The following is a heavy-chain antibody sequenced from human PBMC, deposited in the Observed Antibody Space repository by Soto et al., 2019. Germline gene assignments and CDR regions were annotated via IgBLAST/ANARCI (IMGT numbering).Heavy chain of an antibody. V-gene: IGHV4-59*08. Sequence: PSETLSLTCTVSGGSISSYYGSWIRQPPGKGLEWIGYISYSGSTNYNPSLKSRVTISVDTSKNQFSLKLSSVTAADTAVYYCARQGYYYDSSGYSTLDAWGQGTTVTVSS. D-gene: IGHD3-22*01. CDR2: ISYSGST. CDR1: GGSISSYY. J-gene: IGHJ6*02. CDR3: ARQGYYYDSSGYSTLDA.